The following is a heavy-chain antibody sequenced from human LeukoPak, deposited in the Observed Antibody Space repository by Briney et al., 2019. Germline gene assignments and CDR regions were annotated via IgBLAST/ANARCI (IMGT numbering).Heavy chain of an antibody. V-gene: IGHV3-11*01. J-gene: IGHJ4*02. CDR3: AREIRGYSYFDQ. D-gene: IGHD1-26*01. CDR1: GFTFSDYY. Sequence: GGSLRLSCAASGFTFSDYYMNWIRQAPGRGLEWVSYISSASSTIYYADSVKGRFTISRDNAKNSLYLQVNSLRAEDTAVYYCAREIRGYSYFDQWGQGTLVTVSS. CDR2: ISSASSTI.